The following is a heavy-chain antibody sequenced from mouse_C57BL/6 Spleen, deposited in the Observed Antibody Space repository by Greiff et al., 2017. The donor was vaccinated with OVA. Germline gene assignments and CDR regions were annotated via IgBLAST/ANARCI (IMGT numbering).Heavy chain of an antibody. V-gene: IGHV1-15*01. J-gene: IGHJ2*01. CDR1: GYTFTDYE. CDR3: TRDYYGSSFDY. D-gene: IGHD1-1*01. CDR2: IDPETGGT. Sequence: VQLQQSGAELVRPGASVTLSCKASGYTFTDYEMHWVKQTPVHGLEWIGAIDPETGGTAYNQKFKGKAILTADKSSSTAYMELRSLTSKDSAVYYCTRDYYGSSFDYWGQGTTLTVSS.